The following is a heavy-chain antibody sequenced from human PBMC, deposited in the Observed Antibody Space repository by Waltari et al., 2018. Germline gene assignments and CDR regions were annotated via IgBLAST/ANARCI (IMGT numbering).Heavy chain of an antibody. D-gene: IGHD3-16*01. J-gene: IGHJ4*02. Sequence: EVQVVESGGGLIQPGGSLRLSCAASGFAVSDNYMNWVRQAPGKGLEWVAVIYSGVSAYYADAVKGRFTISRDSSENTFYLQMSSLRVEDTAVYYCARGPPISAKWELCWFDYWGQGTLVTVSS. CDR3: ARGPPISAKWELCWFDY. V-gene: IGHV3-53*01. CDR1: GFAVSDNY. CDR2: IYSGVSA.